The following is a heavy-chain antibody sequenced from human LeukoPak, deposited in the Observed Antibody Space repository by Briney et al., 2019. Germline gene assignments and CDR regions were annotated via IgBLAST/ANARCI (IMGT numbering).Heavy chain of an antibody. CDR3: AKDREDGSYYPPFDY. D-gene: IGHD1-26*01. Sequence: GGSLRLSCAASGFTVSSNYMSWVRQAPGKGLEWVSVIYSGGSTYYSDSVKGRFTISRDNSKNTLYLQMNSLRAEDTAVYYCAKDREDGSYYPPFDYWGQGTLVTVSS. CDR2: IYSGGST. CDR1: GFTVSSNY. V-gene: IGHV3-53*01. J-gene: IGHJ4*02.